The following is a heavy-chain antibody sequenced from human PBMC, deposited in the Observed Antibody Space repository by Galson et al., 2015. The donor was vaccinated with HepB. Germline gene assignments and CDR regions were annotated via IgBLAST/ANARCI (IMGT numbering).Heavy chain of an antibody. D-gene: IGHD6-13*01. J-gene: IGHJ6*02. Sequence: SLRLSCAASGFTFSRYDMHWVRQAPGKGLEWVALISYDGSGEYYADSVKGRFIISRENSKNTLYLQMNSLRAEDTAVYYCAKRAQYSSTWGRTRFSSYFDMDVWGQGTTVTVSS. CDR2: ISYDGSGE. CDR1: GFTFSRYD. CDR3: AKRAQYSSTWGRTRFSSYFDMDV. V-gene: IGHV3-30*18.